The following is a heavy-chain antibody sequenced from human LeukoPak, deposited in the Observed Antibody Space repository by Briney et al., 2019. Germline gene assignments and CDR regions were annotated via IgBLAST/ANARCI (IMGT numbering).Heavy chain of an antibody. D-gene: IGHD6-13*01. J-gene: IGHJ4*02. V-gene: IGHV3-23*01. CDR3: AKDRGYSANWYCGDC. Sequence: PGGSLRLSCAAPGFTFSSFAMAWVRQAPGKGLEWVSSISGGGGTTYYADSVKGRFTISRDSSKNTLYLQMISLRAEDTAVYYCAKDRGYSANWYCGDCWGQGTLVTVSS. CDR1: GFTFSSFA. CDR2: ISGGGGTT.